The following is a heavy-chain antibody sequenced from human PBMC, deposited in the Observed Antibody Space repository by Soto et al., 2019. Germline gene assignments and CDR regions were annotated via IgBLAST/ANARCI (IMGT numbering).Heavy chain of an antibody. CDR1: EYSFTSYW. Sequence: GESLEISCKGSEYSFTSYWIGWVRQMPGKGLEWMGIIYPGDSDTRYSPSFQGQVTISADKSISTAYLQWSSLKASDTAIYYCARTAAAGKYYYGVDVWGQGTTVTVSS. J-gene: IGHJ6*02. CDR3: ARTAAAGKYYYGVDV. CDR2: IYPGDSDT. D-gene: IGHD6-13*01. V-gene: IGHV5-51*01.